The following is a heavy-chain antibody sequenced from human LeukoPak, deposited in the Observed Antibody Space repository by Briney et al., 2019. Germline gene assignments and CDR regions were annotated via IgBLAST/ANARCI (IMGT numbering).Heavy chain of an antibody. CDR1: SSPISGYY. CDR3: ARDGRPKLRSYSSSRADPVR. Sequence: SETLSLTCTVSSSPISGYYWSWIRQPPGKGLEWIGYVYYGGSTDYNPSLTSRVTISVDTSKNQFSLKLSSVTAADTAVYYCARDGRPKLRSYSSSRADPVRWGQGTLVTVSS. J-gene: IGHJ4*02. D-gene: IGHD6-13*01. V-gene: IGHV4-59*12. CDR2: VYYGGST.